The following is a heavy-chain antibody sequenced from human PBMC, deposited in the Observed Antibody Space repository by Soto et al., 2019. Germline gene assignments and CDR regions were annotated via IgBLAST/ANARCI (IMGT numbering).Heavy chain of an antibody. Sequence: EVQLVESVGGLVQPGGSLRLSCAASGFTVSSNYMSWVRQAPGKGLEWVSVIYSGGSTYYADSVKGRFTISRDNSKNTLYLQMNSLRAEDTAVYYCARENAGESGWSFFDYWGQGTLVTVSS. D-gene: IGHD6-19*01. J-gene: IGHJ4*02. V-gene: IGHV3-66*01. CDR1: GFTVSSNY. CDR3: ARENAGESGWSFFDY. CDR2: IYSGGST.